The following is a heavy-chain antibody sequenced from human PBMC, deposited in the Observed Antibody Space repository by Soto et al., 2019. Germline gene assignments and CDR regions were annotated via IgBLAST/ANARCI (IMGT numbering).Heavy chain of an antibody. J-gene: IGHJ4*02. CDR2: IYSGGST. Sequence: GGSLRLSCSASGFTVSINYMSWFRQAPGKGLEWVSVIYSGGSTYYADSVKGRFTISRDNSKNTLYLQMNSLRAEDTAVYYCARDRSRNYYDSSGYSPWYFDYWGQGTLVTVSS. CDR3: ARDRSRNYYDSSGYSPWYFDY. V-gene: IGHV3-53*01. CDR1: GFTVSINY. D-gene: IGHD3-22*01.